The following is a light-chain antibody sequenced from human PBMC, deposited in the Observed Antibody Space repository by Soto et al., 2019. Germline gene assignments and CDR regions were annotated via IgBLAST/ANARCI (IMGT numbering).Light chain of an antibody. CDR2: SAS. CDR1: QSIANS. J-gene: IGKJ1*01. V-gene: IGKV1-39*01. Sequence: DIQMTQSPSSLSASVGDRVTITCRASQSIANSLNWYQQKPGKAPKLLIYSASSLYSGVPSRFSASASGTDFTPTISILQPEDFATYYCQQGSSTPHTFGQGTKVEIK. CDR3: QQGSSTPHT.